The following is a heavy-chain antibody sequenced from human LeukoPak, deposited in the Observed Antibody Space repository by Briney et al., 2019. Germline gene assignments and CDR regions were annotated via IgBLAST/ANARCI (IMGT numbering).Heavy chain of an antibody. CDR2: IYYSGST. CDR3: ARVGGWHFDL. D-gene: IGHD3-10*01. V-gene: IGHV4-59*01. CDR1: GGSISSYY. Sequence: SETLSLTCTVSGGSISSYYWSWIRQPPXXXXEWIGYIYYSGSTNYNPSLKSRVTISVDTSKNQFSLKLSSVTAADTAVYYCARVGGWHFDLWGRGTLVTVSS. J-gene: IGHJ2*01.